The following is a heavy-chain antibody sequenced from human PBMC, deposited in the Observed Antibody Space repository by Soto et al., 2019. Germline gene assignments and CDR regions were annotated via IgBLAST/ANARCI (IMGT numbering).Heavy chain of an antibody. Sequence: EVQLVESGGGLVQPGGSLRLSCAASGFTFSSYWMSWVRQAPGKGLEWVANIKQDGSEKYYVDSVKGRFTISRDNAKYSLYLQMNSLRAEDTAVYYCARSVWFGELLHYYYYGMDVWGQGTTVTVSS. V-gene: IGHV3-7*05. D-gene: IGHD3-10*01. J-gene: IGHJ6*02. CDR2: IKQDGSEK. CDR3: ARSVWFGELLHYYYYGMDV. CDR1: GFTFSSYW.